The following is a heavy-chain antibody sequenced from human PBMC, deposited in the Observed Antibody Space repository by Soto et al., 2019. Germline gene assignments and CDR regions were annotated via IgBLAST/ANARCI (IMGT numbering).Heavy chain of an antibody. CDR3: ASGIEARVDY. CDR2: MSPNSGKT. CDR1: GYTFTTFD. V-gene: IGHV1-8*01. J-gene: IGHJ4*02. Sequence: QVQLVQSGAEVKKPGASVKVSCKASGYTFTTFDINWVRQATGQGLEWMGWMSPNSGKTGYAQKFQGRVTMTRDTSITTAYMELSSLTSEDTAVYYCASGIEARVDYWGQGTLVTVSS.